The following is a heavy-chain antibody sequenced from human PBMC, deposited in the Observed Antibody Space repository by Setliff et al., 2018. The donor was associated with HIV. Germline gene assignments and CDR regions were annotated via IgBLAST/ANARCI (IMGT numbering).Heavy chain of an antibody. D-gene: IGHD3-22*01. CDR1: GFTFSSYW. CDR3: ANYYHSSGGFAFDT. CDR2: IKQDESEK. V-gene: IGHV3-7*03. Sequence: PGGSLKLSCAASGFTFSSYWMSWVRQAPGKGLEWVANIKQDESEKYYVDSVKGRFTISRDNAKNSLYLQMNSLRAEDTAVYYCANYYHSSGGFAFDTWGQGTMVTVSS. J-gene: IGHJ3*02.